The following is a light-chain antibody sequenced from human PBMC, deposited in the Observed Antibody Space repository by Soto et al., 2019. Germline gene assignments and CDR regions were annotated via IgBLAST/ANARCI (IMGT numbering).Light chain of an antibody. Sequence: QSVLTQPPSASGSPGQSVTISCTGTSSEVGGYNYVSWYQQYPGRAPKIMNYEVNKRPSGVPDRFSGSKSGKTASLTVTGLQAEDEADYYCSSYAASNNFYFVFGGGTKVTVL. CDR2: EVN. CDR3: SSYAASNNFYFV. V-gene: IGLV2-8*01. CDR1: SSEVGGYNY. J-gene: IGLJ3*02.